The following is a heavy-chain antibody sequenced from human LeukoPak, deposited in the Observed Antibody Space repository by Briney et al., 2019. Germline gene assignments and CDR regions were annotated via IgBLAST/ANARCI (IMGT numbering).Heavy chain of an antibody. CDR3: ARDQYCSSTSCYSLDY. CDR2: IFPIFGTA. J-gene: IGHJ4*02. Sequence: SVKVSCMASGGTFSSYVLSWVRQAPGRGLEWMGGIFPIFGTANYAQKFQGRVTMTTDESTSTSYMELSSLRSEDTAVYYCARDQYCSSTSCYSLDYWGQGTLVTVSS. D-gene: IGHD2-2*02. CDR1: GGTFSSYV. V-gene: IGHV1-69*05.